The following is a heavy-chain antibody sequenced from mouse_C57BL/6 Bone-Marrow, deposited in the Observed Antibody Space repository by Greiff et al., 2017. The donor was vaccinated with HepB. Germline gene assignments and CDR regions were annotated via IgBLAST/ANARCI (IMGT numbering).Heavy chain of an antibody. CDR2: IYPGDGDT. CDR3: ARWGDYDVWYFDV. D-gene: IGHD2-4*01. V-gene: IGHV1-82*01. J-gene: IGHJ1*03. Sequence: VQLQQSGPELVKPGASVKISCKASGYAFSSSWMNWVKQRPGKGLEWIGRIYPGDGDTNYNGKFKGKATLTADKSSSTAYMQLSSLTSEDSAVYFCARWGDYDVWYFDVWGTGTTVTVSS. CDR1: GYAFSSSW.